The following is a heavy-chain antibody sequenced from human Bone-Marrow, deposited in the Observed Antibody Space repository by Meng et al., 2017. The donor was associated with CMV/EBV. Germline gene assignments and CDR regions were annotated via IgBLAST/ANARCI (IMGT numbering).Heavy chain of an antibody. CDR3: TSQSVFWIEYGYYYYGMDG. V-gene: IGHV3-15*01. D-gene: IGHD3-3*01. J-gene: IGHJ6*02. CDR1: GFTFSNAW. Sequence: GVSLKISCAASGFTFSNAWMSWVRQAPGKGLEWVGRIKSKTDGGTTDYAAPVKGRFTISRDDSKNTLYLQMNSLKTEDTAVYYCTSQSVFWIEYGYYYYGMDGWGQGTTVTVSS. CDR2: IKSKTDGGTT.